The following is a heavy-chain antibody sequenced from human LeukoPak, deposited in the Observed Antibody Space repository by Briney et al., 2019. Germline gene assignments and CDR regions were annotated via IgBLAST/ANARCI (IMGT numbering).Heavy chain of an antibody. CDR1: GFTFSSCA. D-gene: IGHD2-15*01. CDR2: ISSSGGST. V-gene: IGHV3-23*01. Sequence: PGGSLRLSCAASGFTFSSCAMSWVRQVPGKGLEWVSGISSSGGSTNYADSVRGRFTISRDNSKNTLYVQMNSLRDEDTALYYCAKTVVVVVAATPISFDYWGQGTLVTVSS. CDR3: AKTVVVVVAATPISFDY. J-gene: IGHJ4*02.